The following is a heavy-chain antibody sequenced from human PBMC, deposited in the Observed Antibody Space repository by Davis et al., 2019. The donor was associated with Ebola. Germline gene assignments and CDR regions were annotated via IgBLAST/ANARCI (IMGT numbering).Heavy chain of an antibody. J-gene: IGHJ6*02. V-gene: IGHV1-3*01. Sequence: ASVKVSCKASGYTFTSYAMHWVRQAPGQRLEWMGWIHGGNGNRKYSQKFQGRVTITRDTSASTAYMELSSLRSEDTAVYYCARDPVRYYDSSGYYSLVGYYGMDVWGQGTTVTVSS. CDR3: ARDPVRYYDSSGYYSLVGYYGMDV. D-gene: IGHD3-22*01. CDR1: GYTFTSYA. CDR2: IHGGNGNR.